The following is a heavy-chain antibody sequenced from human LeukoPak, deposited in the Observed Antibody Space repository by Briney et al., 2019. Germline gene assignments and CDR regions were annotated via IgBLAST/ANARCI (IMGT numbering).Heavy chain of an antibody. CDR2: MNPNSGNT. V-gene: IGHV1-8*01. J-gene: IGHJ6*02. Sequence: GASVKVSCKASGYTFTSYDINWVRQATGQGLEWMGWMNPNSGNTGYAQKFQGRVTMTRNTSISTAYMELSSLRFEDTAVYYCARGAVHDYTGYYYYGMDVWGQGTTVTVSS. CDR1: GYTFTSYD. CDR3: ARGAVHDYTGYYYYGMDV. D-gene: IGHD4-11*01.